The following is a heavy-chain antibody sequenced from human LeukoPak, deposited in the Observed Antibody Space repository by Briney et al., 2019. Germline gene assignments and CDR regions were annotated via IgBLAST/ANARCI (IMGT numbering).Heavy chain of an antibody. CDR3: ARVGSSGYYLIY. CDR1: GGSISSYY. Sequence: SGTLSLTCAVSGGSISSYYWSWIRQPPGKGLEWIGYIYYSGSTNYNPSLKSRVTISVDTSKNQFSLKLSSVTAADTAVYYCARVGSSGYYLIYWGQGTLVTVSS. J-gene: IGHJ4*02. CDR2: IYYSGST. V-gene: IGHV4-59*01. D-gene: IGHD3-22*01.